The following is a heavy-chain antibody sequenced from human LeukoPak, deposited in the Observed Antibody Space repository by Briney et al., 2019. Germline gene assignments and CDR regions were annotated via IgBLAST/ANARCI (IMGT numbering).Heavy chain of an antibody. V-gene: IGHV3-66*01. CDR3: ASYSLQMATGYYFDY. CDR1: GFTVSSNY. J-gene: IGHJ4*02. CDR2: IYSGGST. Sequence: PGGSLRLSCAASGFTVSSNYMSWVRQAPGKGLEWVSVIYSGGSTYYADSVKGRFTISRDNSKNTLYLQMNSLRAEDTAVYYCASYSLQMATGYYFDYWGQGTLVTVSS. D-gene: IGHD5-12*01.